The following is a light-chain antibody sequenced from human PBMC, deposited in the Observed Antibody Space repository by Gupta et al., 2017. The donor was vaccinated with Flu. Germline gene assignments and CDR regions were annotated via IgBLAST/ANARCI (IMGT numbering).Light chain of an antibody. CDR1: QDISNN. CDR3: QQYDDFPYV. Sequence: PSSLSASLGDRVVITCRASQDISNNLNWYQQKSGKAPKVLISDVYDVEPGVPSRFSGSRSGTTFTLTISSLQLEDIGTYYCQQYDDFPYVFGQGTKLHI. J-gene: IGKJ2*01. CDR2: DVY. V-gene: IGKV1-33*01.